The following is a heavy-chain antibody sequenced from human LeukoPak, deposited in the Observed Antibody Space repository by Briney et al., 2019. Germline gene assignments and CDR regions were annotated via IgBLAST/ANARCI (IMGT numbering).Heavy chain of an antibody. CDR1: GFTFSSYA. CDR2: ISYDGSNK. Sequence: PGRSLRLSCAASGFTFSSYAMHWVRQAPGKGLEWVAVISYDGSNKYYADSVKGRFTISRDNSKNTLYLQMNSLRAEDTAVYYCARGGKIPLAGTRSLQYFQHWGQGTLVTVSS. D-gene: IGHD6-19*01. V-gene: IGHV3-30*14. CDR3: ARGGKIPLAGTRSLQYFQH. J-gene: IGHJ1*01.